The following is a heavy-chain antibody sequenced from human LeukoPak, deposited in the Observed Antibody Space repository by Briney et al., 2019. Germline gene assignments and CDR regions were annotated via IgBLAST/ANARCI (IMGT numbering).Heavy chain of an antibody. J-gene: IGHJ4*02. D-gene: IGHD5-24*01. CDR3: ARGPVEMAPLDY. CDR2: INPSGGST. Sequence: MPGGSLRLSCAASGFTFTSYYMHWVRQAPGQGLEWMGIINPSGGSTSYAQKFQGRVTMTRDTSTSTVYMELSSLRSEDTAVYYCARGPVEMAPLDYWGQGTLVTVSS. CDR1: GFTFTSYY. V-gene: IGHV1-46*01.